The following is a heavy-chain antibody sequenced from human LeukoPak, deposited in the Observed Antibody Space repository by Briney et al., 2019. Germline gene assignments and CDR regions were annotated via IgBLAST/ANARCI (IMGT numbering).Heavy chain of an antibody. CDR1: AGPVSVFF. J-gene: IGHJ5*02. D-gene: IGHD4-23*01. Sequence: SETLFLICAFYAGPVSVFFLSWIGQAPGKGLECIGEVSHSVSSNYNQSLKSRINISLDTSKSQFSLRLTSVTAADTAVYYCAREIFYGGRNTYIWLDLWAQAPLVTVSS. V-gene: IGHV4-34*01. CDR2: VSHSVSS. CDR3: AREIFYGGRNTYIWLDL.